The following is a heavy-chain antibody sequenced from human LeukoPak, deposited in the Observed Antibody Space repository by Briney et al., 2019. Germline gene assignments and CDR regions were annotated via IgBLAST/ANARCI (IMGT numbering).Heavy chain of an antibody. CDR3: ARHTDSSGYYPYYFDY. CDR1: GGSISSSSYY. D-gene: IGHD3-22*01. V-gene: IGHV4-39*01. CDR2: IYYSGST. Sequence: SGTLSLTCTVSGGSISSSSYYWGWIRQPPGKGLEWIGSIYYSGSTYYNPSLKSRVTISVDTSKNQFSLKLSSVTAADTAVYYCARHTDSSGYYPYYFDYWGQGTLVTVPS. J-gene: IGHJ4*02.